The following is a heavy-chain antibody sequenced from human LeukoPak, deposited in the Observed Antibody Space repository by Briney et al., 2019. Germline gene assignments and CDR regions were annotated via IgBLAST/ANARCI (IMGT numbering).Heavy chain of an antibody. CDR3: ARGYSSSWYGFAFDY. V-gene: IGHV1-2*04. CDR2: INPNSGGT. J-gene: IGHJ4*02. CDR1: GYTFTGYY. D-gene: IGHD6-13*01. Sequence: ASVKVSCKASGYTFTGYYMHWVRQAPGQGLEWMGWINPNSGGTNYAQKFQGWVTMTRDTSISTAYMELSRLRSDDTAVYYCARGYSSSWYGFAFDYWGQGTLVTVSS.